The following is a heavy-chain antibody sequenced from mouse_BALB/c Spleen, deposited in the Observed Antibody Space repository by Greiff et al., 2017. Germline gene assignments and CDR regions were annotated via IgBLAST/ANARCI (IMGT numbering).Heavy chain of an antibody. CDR1: GYSITSGYY. CDR2: ISYDGSN. J-gene: IGHJ3*01. Sequence: EVKLMESGPGLVKPSQSLSLTCSVTGYSITSGYYWNWIRQFPGNKLEWMGYISYDGSNNYNPSLKNRISITRDTSKNQFFLKLNSVTTEDTATYYCARGDGSGFAYWGQGTLVTVSA. D-gene: IGHD2-3*01. V-gene: IGHV3-6*02. CDR3: ARGDGSGFAY.